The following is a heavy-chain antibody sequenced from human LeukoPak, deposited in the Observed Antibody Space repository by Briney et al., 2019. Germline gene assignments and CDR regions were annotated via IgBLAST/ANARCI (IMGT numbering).Heavy chain of an antibody. CDR3: ARDPGIAAAGTVGYFDS. J-gene: IGHJ4*02. D-gene: IGHD6-13*01. V-gene: IGHV3-7*01. CDR1: AFTFSDYW. Sequence: GRSLRLSCAPSAFTFSDYWMSWVRQTPGKGLEWVANIKQEGSARYYVDSVTGRFTISRGNAMNSLYLQMNSLRVEDTAVYYCARDPGIAAAGTVGYFDSWGQGILVTVSS. CDR2: IKQEGSAR.